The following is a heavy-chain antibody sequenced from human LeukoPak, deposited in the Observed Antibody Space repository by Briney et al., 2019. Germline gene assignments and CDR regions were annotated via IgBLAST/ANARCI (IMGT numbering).Heavy chain of an antibody. D-gene: IGHD5-12*01. CDR3: SRSRWLRSGAMDV. Sequence: ASVKVSCKASGCTFSSYAISWVRQAPGQGLEWMGWMIPNFGDALYAQKFQGRFIMTRNESISTAYMELSSLRSDDTAVFYCSRSRWLRSGAMDVWGQGTTVIVSS. CDR2: MIPNFGDA. V-gene: IGHV1-8*02. CDR1: GCTFSSYA. J-gene: IGHJ6*02.